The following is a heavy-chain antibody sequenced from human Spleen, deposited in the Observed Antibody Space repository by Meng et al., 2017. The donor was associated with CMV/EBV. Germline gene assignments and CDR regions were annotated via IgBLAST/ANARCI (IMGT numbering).Heavy chain of an antibody. D-gene: IGHD3-10*01. CDR2: VYNDGRI. Sequence: GESLKISCAAPGFTVTGNHMSWVRQAPGKGLEWVSVVYNDGRIYHADSVKGRFTSSRDNSKNTLYLQMNSLRAEDTAVYYCVRDLPVRSPHGDFDLWGRGTLVTVSS. CDR3: VRDLPVRSPHGDFDL. J-gene: IGHJ2*01. CDR1: GFTVTGNH. V-gene: IGHV3-53*01.